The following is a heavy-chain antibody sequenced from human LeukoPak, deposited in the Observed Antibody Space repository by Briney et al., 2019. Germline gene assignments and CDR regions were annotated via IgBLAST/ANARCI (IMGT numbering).Heavy chain of an antibody. Sequence: PGGSLRLSCAASGFTFSDYKMEWVRQAPGKGLEWIGRGENKRDNYKTHYAASVRGRFTISRDDSKNSLYLQMNSLETDDTAVYYCATDLWGSRDNYWGQGTLVTVSS. CDR1: GFTFSDYK. CDR2: GENKRDNYKT. D-gene: IGHD3-16*01. J-gene: IGHJ4*02. CDR3: ATDLWGSRDNY. V-gene: IGHV3-72*01.